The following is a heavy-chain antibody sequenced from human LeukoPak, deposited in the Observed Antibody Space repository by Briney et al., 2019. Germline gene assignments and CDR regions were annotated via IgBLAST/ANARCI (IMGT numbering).Heavy chain of an antibody. CDR3: ARRRGDSNFDY. CDR2: IYYSGST. J-gene: IGHJ4*02. D-gene: IGHD3-10*01. V-gene: IGHV4-59*08. CDR1: GGSISSYY. Sequence: SETLSLTCAVSGGSISSYYWSWIRQPPGKGLEWIGYIYYSGSTNYNPSLKSRVTISVDMSKNQFSLRLTSVTAADTAVYYCARRRGDSNFDYWGQGTLVTVSS.